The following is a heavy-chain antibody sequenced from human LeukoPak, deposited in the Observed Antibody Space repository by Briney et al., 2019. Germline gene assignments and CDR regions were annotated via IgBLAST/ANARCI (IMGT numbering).Heavy chain of an antibody. J-gene: IGHJ4*02. D-gene: IGHD3-10*01. CDR1: GFTFSNYA. V-gene: IGHV3-30-3*01. Sequence: SLRLSFAATGFTFSNYAIHWGRQAPGKGLERVAFISDDGSRQHYADSVKGRFTISRDNSKNTLNLQMNSLRAEDTAVYYCVKDRTGTYTLDYWGQGTLVTVSS. CDR3: VKDRTGTYTLDY. CDR2: ISDDGSRQ.